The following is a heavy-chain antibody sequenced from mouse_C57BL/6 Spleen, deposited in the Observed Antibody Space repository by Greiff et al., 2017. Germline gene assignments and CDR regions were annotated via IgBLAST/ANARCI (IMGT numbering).Heavy chain of an antibody. V-gene: IGHV1-22*01. CDR2: INPNNGGT. Sequence: VQLKLSGPELVKPGASVKMSCKASGYTFTDYNMHWVKQSHGKSLEWIGYINPNNGGTSSNQKFKGKATLTVNKSSSTAYIGISSLTSEDSAVYYCAKEGLGPWYCDVWGTGTTVTVSS. D-gene: IGHD4-1*01. J-gene: IGHJ1*03. CDR3: AKEGLGPWYCDV. CDR1: GYTFTDYN.